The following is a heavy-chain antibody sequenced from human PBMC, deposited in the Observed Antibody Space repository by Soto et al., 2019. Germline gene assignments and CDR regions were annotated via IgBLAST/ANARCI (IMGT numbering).Heavy chain of an antibody. D-gene: IGHD3-3*01. CDR3: AHRRGYDFWSGPYYFDY. Sequence: QITLKESGPTLVKPTQTLTLTCTCSGFSLSTSGVGVGWLRQPPGNALEWLSLIYWNDDKRYSPSLKSRLTITKDTSKNQVVLTMTNMDPVDTATYYCAHRRGYDFWSGPYYFDYWGQGTLVTVSS. J-gene: IGHJ4*02. CDR1: GFSLSTSGVG. CDR2: IYWNDDK. V-gene: IGHV2-5*01.